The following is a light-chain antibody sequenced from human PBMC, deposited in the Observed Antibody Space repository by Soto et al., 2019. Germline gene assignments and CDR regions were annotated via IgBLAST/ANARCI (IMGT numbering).Light chain of an antibody. V-gene: IGKV3-20*01. J-gene: IGKJ1*01. CDR2: GAS. Sequence: IVMTQSPATLYVSTGERATFSCMASQSVSSSYLAWYQQKPGQAPRLLIYGASSRATGIPDRFSGSGSGTDFTLTISRLEPEDFAVYYCQQYGRSPWTFGQGTKVDI. CDR1: QSVSSSY. CDR3: QQYGRSPWT.